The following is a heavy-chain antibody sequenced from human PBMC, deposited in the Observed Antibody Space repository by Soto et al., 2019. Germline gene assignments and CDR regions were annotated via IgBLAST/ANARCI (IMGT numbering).Heavy chain of an antibody. Sequence: LRLSCAASGFTFRKHWMHWVRQAPGKGLVWGSHIKTDGSFTRDADSVKGRFTISRDNARNTLYLQMNSLRAEDTAVYYCARDKNWSLDYWGQGTLVTVSS. D-gene: IGHD1-1*01. CDR2: IKTDGSFT. CDR3: ARDKNWSLDY. V-gene: IGHV3-74*01. CDR1: GFTFRKHW. J-gene: IGHJ4*02.